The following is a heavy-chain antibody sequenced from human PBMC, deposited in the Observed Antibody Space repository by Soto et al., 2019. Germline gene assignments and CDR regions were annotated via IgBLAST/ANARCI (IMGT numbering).Heavy chain of an antibody. CDR3: ARDRACMIAVAGTVHAFDI. D-gene: IGHD6-19*01. J-gene: IGHJ3*02. V-gene: IGHV1-18*01. CDR1: GYTFTSYG. Sequence: QVQLVQSGAEVKKPGASVKVSCKASGYTFTSYGISWVRQAPGQGLEWMGWISAYNGNTNYAQKRQGRVTMTTDTSTSTAYMELRSLRSDDTAVYYCARDRACMIAVAGTVHAFDIWGQGTMVTVSS. CDR2: ISAYNGNT.